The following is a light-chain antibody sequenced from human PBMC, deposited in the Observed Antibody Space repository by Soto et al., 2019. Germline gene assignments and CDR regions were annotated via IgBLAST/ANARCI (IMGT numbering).Light chain of an antibody. CDR2: GAS. Sequence: EILMTQSPATLSVSSGERATLSCRASQSVSSDLAWYQHHPGQAPRLLIYGASTRVTGTPPRFSGSGSGTEFTLTLTSLQAEDFAVYYCQHYHGWPFTFGQGTKLEMK. CDR3: QHYHGWPFT. V-gene: IGKV3-15*01. J-gene: IGKJ2*01. CDR1: QSVSSD.